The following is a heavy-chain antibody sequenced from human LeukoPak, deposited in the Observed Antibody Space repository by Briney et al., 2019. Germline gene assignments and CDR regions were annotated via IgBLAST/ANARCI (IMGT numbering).Heavy chain of an antibody. D-gene: IGHD6-6*01. CDR1: GGSISSYYW. CDR2: IYWDDDK. Sequence: TLSLTCTVSGGSISSYYWSWIRQPPGKALEWLALIYWDDDKRYNPSLKSRLTITKDTSKNQVVLTMTNMDPVDTATYYCARDSSSYYMDVWGKGTTVTVSS. CDR3: ARDSSSYYMDV. V-gene: IGHV2-5*08. J-gene: IGHJ6*03.